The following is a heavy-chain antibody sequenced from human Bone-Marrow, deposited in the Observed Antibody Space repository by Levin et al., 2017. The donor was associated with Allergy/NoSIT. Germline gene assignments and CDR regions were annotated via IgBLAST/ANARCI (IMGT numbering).Heavy chain of an antibody. J-gene: IGHJ4*02. CDR2: IYHSGST. Sequence: SQTLSLPCAVSGGSIRSGGYSWSWIRQPPGKGLEWIGYIYHSGSTYYNPSLKSRVTISVDRSKNQFSLKLSSVTAADTAVYYCARGYGPGYYFDYWGQGTLVTVSS. CDR1: GGSIRSGGYS. CDR3: ARGYGPGYYFDY. D-gene: IGHD5-18*01. V-gene: IGHV4-30-2*01.